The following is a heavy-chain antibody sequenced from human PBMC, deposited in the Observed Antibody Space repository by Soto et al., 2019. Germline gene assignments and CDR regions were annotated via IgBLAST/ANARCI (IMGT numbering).Heavy chain of an antibody. CDR2: IYWNDDK. V-gene: IGHV2-5*01. Sequence: SGPTLVNPTQTLTLTCTFSGFSLSTSGVGVGWIRQPPGKALEWLALIYWNDDKRYSPSLKSRLTITKDTSKNQVVLRMTNMDPVDTATYFCAHSPNSSGWYLSSSFDYWGQGTLVTVSS. CDR3: AHSPNSSGWYLSSSFDY. CDR1: GFSLSTSGVG. J-gene: IGHJ4*02. D-gene: IGHD6-19*01.